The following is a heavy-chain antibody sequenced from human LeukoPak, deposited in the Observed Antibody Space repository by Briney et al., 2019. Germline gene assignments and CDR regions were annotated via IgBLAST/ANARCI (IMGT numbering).Heavy chain of an antibody. D-gene: IGHD1-26*01. J-gene: IGHJ4*02. CDR3: ARGEWEPTPQKTNYFDY. Sequence: GASVKVSCKASGYTFTSYYMHWVRQAPGQGLEWMGIINPSGGSTSYAQKFQGRVTITADESTSTAYMELSSLRSEDTAVYYCARGEWEPTPQKTNYFDYWGQGTLVTVSS. CDR1: GYTFTSYY. CDR2: INPSGGST. V-gene: IGHV1-46*01.